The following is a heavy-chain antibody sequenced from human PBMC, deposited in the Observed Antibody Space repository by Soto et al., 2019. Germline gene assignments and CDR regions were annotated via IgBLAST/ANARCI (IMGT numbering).Heavy chain of an antibody. CDR2: IIPMLGVR. D-gene: IGHD6-19*01. CDR1: GGTFSTYS. Sequence: QVQLVQSGAEVKKPGSSVKVSCKDSGGTFSTYSMFWVRQAPGQGLEWMGRIIPMLGVRNYAQRFQDRVTITADKSTATVHMELGSLRSEDTALYYCTIGCWSCEVFDLWGQGTMVTVSS. V-gene: IGHV1-69*02. CDR3: TIGCWSCEVFDL. J-gene: IGHJ3*01.